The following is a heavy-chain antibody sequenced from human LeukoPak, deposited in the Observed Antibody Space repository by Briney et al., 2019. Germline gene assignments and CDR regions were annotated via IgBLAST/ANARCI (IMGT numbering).Heavy chain of an antibody. CDR3: ARGRPGVAFDI. D-gene: IGHD6-25*01. CDR1: GYTFTSYY. CDR2: INPSGGST. Sequence: ASVKVSCKASGYTFTSYYMHWVRQAPGQGLGWMGIINPSGGSTSYAQKFQGRVTMTRDTSTSTVYMELSGLRSEDTAVYYCARGRPGVAFDIWGQGTMVTVSS. J-gene: IGHJ3*02. V-gene: IGHV1-46*01.